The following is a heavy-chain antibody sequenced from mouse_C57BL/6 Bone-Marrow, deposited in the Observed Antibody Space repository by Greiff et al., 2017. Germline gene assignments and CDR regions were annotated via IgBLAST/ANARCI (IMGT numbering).Heavy chain of an antibody. CDR1: GYTFTSYW. V-gene: IGHV1-64*01. D-gene: IGHD1-1*01. J-gene: IGHJ2*01. Sequence: QVQLQQPGAELVKPGASVKLSCKASGYTFTSYWMHWVKQRPGQGLEWIGMIHPNSGSTNYNEKFKSKATLTVDKSSSTAYMQLSSLTAEDSAVYYCARFTTVPGDYWGQGTTLTVSS. CDR2: IHPNSGST. CDR3: ARFTTVPGDY.